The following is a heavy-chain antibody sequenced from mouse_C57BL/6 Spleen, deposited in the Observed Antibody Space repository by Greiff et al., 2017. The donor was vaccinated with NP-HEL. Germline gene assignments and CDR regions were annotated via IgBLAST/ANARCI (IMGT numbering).Heavy chain of an antibody. Sequence: QVQLQQSGPELVKPGASVKISCKASGYAFSSSWMNWVKQRPGKGLEWIGRIYPGDGDTNYNGKFKGKATLTADKSSSTAYMQLSSLTSEDSAVYFCARGRSLGGYFDVWGTGTTVTVSS. V-gene: IGHV1-82*01. CDR3: ARGRSLGGYFDV. J-gene: IGHJ1*03. D-gene: IGHD3-3*01. CDR2: IYPGDGDT. CDR1: GYAFSSSW.